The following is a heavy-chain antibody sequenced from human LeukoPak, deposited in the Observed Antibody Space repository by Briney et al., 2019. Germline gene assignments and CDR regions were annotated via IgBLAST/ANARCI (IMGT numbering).Heavy chain of an antibody. CDR3: AREIAVAGRGDY. V-gene: IGHV4-34*01. CDR2: INHSGST. CDR1: GGSFSGYY. Sequence: SSETLSLTCAVYGGSFSGYYWSWIRQPPGKGLEWIGEINHSGSTNYNPSLKSRVTISVDTSKNQFSLKLSSVTAADTAVYYCAREIAVAGRGDYWGQGTLVPVSS. J-gene: IGHJ4*02. D-gene: IGHD6-19*01.